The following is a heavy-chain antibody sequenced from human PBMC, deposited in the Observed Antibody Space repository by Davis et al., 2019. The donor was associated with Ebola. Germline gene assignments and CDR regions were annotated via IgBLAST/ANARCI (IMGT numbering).Heavy chain of an antibody. V-gene: IGHV3-21*04. CDR1: GFTFSSYS. CDR2: ISSSSSYI. J-gene: IGHJ4*02. D-gene: IGHD2-2*01. CDR3: AKAPPLCSSTSCPFDY. Sequence: GESLKISCAASGFTFSSYSMNWVRQAPGKGLEWVSSISSSSSYIYYADSVKGRFTISRDNAKNSLYLQMNSLRAEDTAVYYCAKAPPLCSSTSCPFDYWGQGTLVTVSS.